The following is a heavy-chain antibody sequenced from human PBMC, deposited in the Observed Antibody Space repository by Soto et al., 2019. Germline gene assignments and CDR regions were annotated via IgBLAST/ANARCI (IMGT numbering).Heavy chain of an antibody. V-gene: IGHV3-23*01. D-gene: IGHD2-15*01. Sequence: EVQLLESGGGLVQPGGSLRLSCAASGFTFSSYAMSWVRQAPGKGLEWVSAISGSGGSTYYADSVKGRFTISRDNSKNTLYLQMNSLXXXDXXVYYCAKVGGYCSGGTCYVYYYYYMDVWGKGTTVTVSS. CDR2: ISGSGGST. CDR3: AKVGGYCSGGTCYVYYYYYMDV. CDR1: GFTFSSYA. J-gene: IGHJ6*03.